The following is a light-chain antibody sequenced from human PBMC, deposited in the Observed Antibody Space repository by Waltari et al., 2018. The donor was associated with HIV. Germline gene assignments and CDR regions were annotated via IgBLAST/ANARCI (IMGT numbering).Light chain of an antibody. CDR2: SEN. Sequence: SELTKDPAVSVALGQTVKITCQGASLIRSYAGWYQQKPGHAHVIVIYSENHRPSRIPDRFSGSSSGNTASLTITGSQAEDEAHYYCCSRGNNGNHLVFGGGTKLTVL. V-gene: IGLV3-19*01. CDR1: SLIRSY. J-gene: IGLJ3*02. CDR3: CSRGNNGNHLV.